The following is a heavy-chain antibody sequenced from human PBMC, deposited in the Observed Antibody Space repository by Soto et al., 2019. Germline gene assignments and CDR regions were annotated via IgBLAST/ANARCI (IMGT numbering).Heavy chain of an antibody. CDR3: ARESRSELGTVEY. Sequence: QVRLQESGPGLVKPSETLSLTCPFSGASISNYYWSWIRQPAGKGLEGLGRIYASWTTTYNPALRSRVTMSVDTSKNQLALTLNSVTAADTAGYYCARESRSELGTVEYWGQGTLVTVSS. V-gene: IGHV4-4*07. CDR2: IYASWTT. J-gene: IGHJ4*02. D-gene: IGHD1-7*01. CDR1: GASISNYY.